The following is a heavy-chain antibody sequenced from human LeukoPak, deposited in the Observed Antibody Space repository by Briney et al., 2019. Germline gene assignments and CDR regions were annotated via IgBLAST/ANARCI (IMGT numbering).Heavy chain of an antibody. CDR3: ARAKVGVPSRYCSGGSCSNWLDP. Sequence: ASVKVSCKASGYTFTSYGISWVRQAPGQGLEWMGWISAYNGNTNYAQKLQGRVTMTTDTSTSTAYMELRSLRSDDTAVYYCARAKVGVPSRYCSGGSCSNWLDPWGQGTLVTVSS. CDR2: ISAYNGNT. CDR1: GYTFTSYG. J-gene: IGHJ5*02. V-gene: IGHV1-18*01. D-gene: IGHD2-15*01.